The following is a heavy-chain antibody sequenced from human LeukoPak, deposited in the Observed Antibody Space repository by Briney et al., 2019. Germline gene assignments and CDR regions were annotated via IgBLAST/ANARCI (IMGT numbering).Heavy chain of an antibody. D-gene: IGHD6-19*01. CDR2: ISGSGGST. CDR3: AKVPNSSGWRHYFVY. V-gene: IGHV3-23*01. J-gene: IGHJ4*02. Sequence: GGFLRLSCAASGFTFSSYAMSWVRQAPGKGLEWVSAISGSGGSTYYADSVKGRFTISRDNSKNTLYLQMNSLRAEDTAVYYCAKVPNSSGWRHYFVYWGQGTLVTVSS. CDR1: GFTFSSYA.